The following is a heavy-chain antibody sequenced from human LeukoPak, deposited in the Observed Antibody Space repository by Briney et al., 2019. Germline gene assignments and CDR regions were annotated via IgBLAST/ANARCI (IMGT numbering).Heavy chain of an antibody. Sequence: GGSLRLSCAASGFSFSSYWMHWVRQAPGKGLVWVSRIKTDGATSNYADSVKGRFTISRDNAKNIVYLQMNNLRTEDTAVYYCAKEGWELWGQGTLVTVSS. D-gene: IGHD1-7*01. CDR2: IKTDGATS. CDR3: AKEGWEL. J-gene: IGHJ4*02. CDR1: GFSFSSYW. V-gene: IGHV3-74*01.